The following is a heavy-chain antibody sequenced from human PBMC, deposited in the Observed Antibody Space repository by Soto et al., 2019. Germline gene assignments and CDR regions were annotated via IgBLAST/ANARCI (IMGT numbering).Heavy chain of an antibody. CDR1: GASISSGDYF. V-gene: IGHV4-30-4*01. CDR3: AREKGYISGPKNFDY. J-gene: IGHJ4*02. CDR2: IYDSGSS. D-gene: IGHD5-12*01. Sequence: LSLTCTVSGASISSGDYFWSWIRQSPGKGLEWIGYIYDSGSSYYNPSLKSRVTMSVDTSKNQFSLKLRSVTAADTAVYYCAREKGYISGPKNFDYWGQGTLVTVSS.